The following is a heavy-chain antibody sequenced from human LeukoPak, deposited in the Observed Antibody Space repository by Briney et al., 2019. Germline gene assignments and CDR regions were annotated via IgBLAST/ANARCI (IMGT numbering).Heavy chain of an antibody. J-gene: IGHJ3*01. Sequence: HPGGSLRLSCAASGFTFSTYEMQWVRQAPGKGLEWVSYVSSSGGTIHYADSVKGRFTISRDNAENSLYLQMNSLRAEDTAVYYCAKVMYGDYDAFNLWGQGTMVTVSS. CDR1: GFTFSTYE. CDR3: AKVMYGDYDAFNL. V-gene: IGHV3-48*03. CDR2: VSSSGGTI. D-gene: IGHD4-17*01.